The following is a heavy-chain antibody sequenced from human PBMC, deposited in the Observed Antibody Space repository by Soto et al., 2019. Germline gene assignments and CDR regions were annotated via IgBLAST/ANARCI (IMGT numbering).Heavy chain of an antibody. V-gene: IGHV4-59*01. CDR1: GGSISSYY. CDR3: ARAPNYYDSSGYGGKAFDI. Sequence: SETLSLTCTVSGGSISSYYWSWIRQPPGKGLEWIGYIYYSGSTNYNPSLKSRVTISVDTSKSQFSLKLSSVTAADTAVYYCARAPNYYDSSGYGGKAFDIWGQGTMVTVS. CDR2: IYYSGST. D-gene: IGHD3-22*01. J-gene: IGHJ3*02.